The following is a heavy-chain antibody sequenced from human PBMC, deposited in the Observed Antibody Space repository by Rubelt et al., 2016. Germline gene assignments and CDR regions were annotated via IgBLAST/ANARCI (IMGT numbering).Heavy chain of an antibody. CDR3: ARGLDSTKTGAD. CDR1: GGSFSGYY. Sequence: QVQLQQWGAGLLKPSETLSLTCAVYGGSFSGYYCTWIRQPPGKGLEWIGEIHPSGSTNYNPSLKSRVTISADTSKNQCCLTLNSVTAADPAVYYCARGLDSTKTGADWGQGTLVTVSP. V-gene: IGHV4-34*01. J-gene: IGHJ4*02. CDR2: IHPSGST. D-gene: IGHD3-10*01.